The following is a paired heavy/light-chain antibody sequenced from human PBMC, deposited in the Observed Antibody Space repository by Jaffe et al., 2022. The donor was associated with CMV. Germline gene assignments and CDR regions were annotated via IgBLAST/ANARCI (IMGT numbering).Heavy chain of an antibody. D-gene: IGHD3-22*01. CDR2: ISAYNGNT. CDR3: ARDRITMIVVETPRPNNYYYYGMDV. J-gene: IGHJ6*02. Sequence: QVQLVQSGAEVKKPGASVKVSCKASGYTFTSYGISWVRQAPGQGLEWMGWISAYNGNTNYAQKLQGRVTMTTDTSTSTAYMELRSLRSDDTAVYYCARDRITMIVVETPRPNNYYYYGMDVWGQGTTVTVSS. CDR1: GYTFTSYG. V-gene: IGHV1-18*01.
Light chain of an antibody. CDR3: QAWDSSTANVV. Sequence: SYELTQPPSVSVSPGQTASITCSGDKLGDKYACWYQQKPGQSPVLVIYQDSKRPSGIPERFSGSNSGNTATLTISGTQAMDEADYYCQAWDSSTANVVFGGGTKLTVL. CDR2: QDS. V-gene: IGLV3-1*01. J-gene: IGLJ2*01. CDR1: KLGDKY.